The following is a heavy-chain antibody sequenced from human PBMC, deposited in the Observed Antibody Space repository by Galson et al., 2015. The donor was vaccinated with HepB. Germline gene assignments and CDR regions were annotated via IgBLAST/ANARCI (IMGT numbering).Heavy chain of an antibody. CDR1: GFTVSSNY. CDR3: ARDTIFGVAGPVDY. Sequence: SLRLSCAASGFTVSSNYMSWVRQAPGKGLEWVSVIYSGGSTYYADSVKGRFTISRDNSKNTLYLQMNSLRAEDTAVYYCARDTIFGVAGPVDYWGQGTLVTVSS. D-gene: IGHD3-3*01. CDR2: IYSGGST. V-gene: IGHV3-66*01. J-gene: IGHJ4*02.